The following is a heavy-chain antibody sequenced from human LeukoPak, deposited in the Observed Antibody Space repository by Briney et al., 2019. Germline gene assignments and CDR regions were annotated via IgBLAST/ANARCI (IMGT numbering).Heavy chain of an antibody. CDR1: GFTFSAYA. J-gene: IGHJ4*02. Sequence: GGSLRLSCTASGFTFSAYAMMWVRQAPGKGPEWISAIRGGGGGAFYADSVKGRFTISRDNSKYTLFLQMNSLRAEDTAVYYCARDHSYYYGSGSYFPGYYFDYWGQGTLVTVSS. D-gene: IGHD3-10*01. CDR2: IRGGGGGA. V-gene: IGHV3-23*01. CDR3: ARDHSYYYGSGSYFPGYYFDY.